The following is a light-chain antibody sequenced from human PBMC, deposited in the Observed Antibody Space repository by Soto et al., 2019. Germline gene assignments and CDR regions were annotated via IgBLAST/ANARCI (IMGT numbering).Light chain of an antibody. CDR2: GAS. CDR1: QSVSNKY. CDR3: QQHGTSPIT. V-gene: IGKV3-20*01. Sequence: EIVLTQSPGTLSLSPGERATLSCRASQSVSNKYLAWYKQKPGQAPRLIVYGASNRATGIPDRFSGSGSGTEFTLTISRLEPDDFEVYYCQQHGTSPITFGQGTRLEIK. J-gene: IGKJ5*01.